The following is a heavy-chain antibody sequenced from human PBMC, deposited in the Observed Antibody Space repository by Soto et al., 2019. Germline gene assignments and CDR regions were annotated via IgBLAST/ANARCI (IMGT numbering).Heavy chain of an antibody. CDR1: GFTFANAW. V-gene: IGHV3-15*07. Sequence: EVQLVESGGGLVEPGGSLRLSCAASGFTFANAWMNWVRQAPGKGLEWVGRVKSKANGETTDYAAPVKGRFTISRDDSKSTLYLQMNSLQTEDTAVYFCTTAGTWYYYDASGVFLSDYWGQGALVTVSS. CDR2: VKSKANGETT. CDR3: TTAGTWYYYDASGVFLSDY. D-gene: IGHD3-22*01. J-gene: IGHJ4*02.